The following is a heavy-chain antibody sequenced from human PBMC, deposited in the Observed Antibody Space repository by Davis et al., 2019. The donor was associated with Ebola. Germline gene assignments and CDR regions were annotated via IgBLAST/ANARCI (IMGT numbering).Heavy chain of an antibody. J-gene: IGHJ4*02. CDR3: TTSDYIWGSLIDY. V-gene: IGHV3-73*01. D-gene: IGHD3-16*01. Sequence: GGSLRLSCAASGFTFSGSAMHWVRQASGKELEWVGRIRSKANSYATAYAASVKGRFTISRDDSKNTAYLQMNSLKTEDTAVYYCTTSDYIWGSLIDYWGQGTLVTVSS. CDR1: GFTFSGSA. CDR2: IRSKANSYAT.